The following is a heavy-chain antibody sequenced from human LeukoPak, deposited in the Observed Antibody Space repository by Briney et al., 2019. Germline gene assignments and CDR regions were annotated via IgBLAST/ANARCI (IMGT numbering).Heavy chain of an antibody. J-gene: IGHJ3*02. CDR1: GFTFRSYS. D-gene: IGHD1-1*01. V-gene: IGHV3-21*01. Sequence: GGSLRLSCAASGFTFRSYSMTWVRQAPGKGLEWVSSISSSGSYIYYADSVKGRFTISRDNAKNSLYLQVNSLRAEDTAVDYCARAQLELPDIWGQGTMVTVSS. CDR3: ARAQLELPDI. CDR2: ISSSGSYI.